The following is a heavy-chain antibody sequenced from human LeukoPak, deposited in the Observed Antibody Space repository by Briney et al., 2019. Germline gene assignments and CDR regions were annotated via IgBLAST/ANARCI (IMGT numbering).Heavy chain of an antibody. CDR2: IRYDGSNK. CDR3: AKDGRYCSGGSCYSWSSDWFDP. J-gene: IGHJ5*02. CDR1: GFTFSSYG. Sequence: PGGSLRLSCAASGFTFSSYGMHWVRQAPGKGLEWVAFIRYDGSNKYYVDSVKGRFTISRDNSKNTLYLQMNSLRAEDTAVYYCAKDGRYCSGGSCYSWSSDWFDPWGQGTLVTVSS. D-gene: IGHD2-15*01. V-gene: IGHV3-30*02.